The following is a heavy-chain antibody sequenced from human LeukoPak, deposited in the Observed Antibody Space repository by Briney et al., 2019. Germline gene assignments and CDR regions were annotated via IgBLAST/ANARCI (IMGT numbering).Heavy chain of an antibody. CDR3: ARLVASITWADY. D-gene: IGHD5-24*01. Sequence: SETLSLTCTVSGGSISSSGYYWAWIRQPPGKGLECIGSIYYSGSTYYNPSLKSRVTISVDTSKNQFSLKLSSVTAADTAVYYCARLVASITWADYWGQGTLVTVSP. CDR1: GGSISSSGYY. J-gene: IGHJ4*02. V-gene: IGHV4-39*07. CDR2: IYYSGST.